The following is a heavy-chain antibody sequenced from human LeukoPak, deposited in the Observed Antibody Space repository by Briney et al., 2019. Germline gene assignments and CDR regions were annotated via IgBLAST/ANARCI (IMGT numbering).Heavy chain of an antibody. Sequence: GASVKVSCKASGGTFGSYAISWVRQAPGQGLEWMGGIIPIFGTANYAQKFQGRVTITADESTSTAYMELSSLRSEDTAVYYCARLQEGTGTSLYYYYMDVWGKGTTVTVSS. CDR1: GGTFGSYA. CDR2: IIPIFGTA. J-gene: IGHJ6*03. V-gene: IGHV1-69*13. D-gene: IGHD1-7*01. CDR3: ARLQEGTGTSLYYYYMDV.